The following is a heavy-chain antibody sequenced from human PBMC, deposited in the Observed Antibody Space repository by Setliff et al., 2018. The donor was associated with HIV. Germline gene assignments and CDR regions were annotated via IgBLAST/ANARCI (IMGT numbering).Heavy chain of an antibody. CDR1: GFPFSTVW. CDR3: VAATTEGFDP. J-gene: IGHJ5*02. D-gene: IGHD6-13*01. CDR2: IKSNVDGGTA. Sequence: PGGSLRLSCEVSGFPFSTVWMSWVRQAPGKGLEWVGRIKSNVDGGTADYAAPVEGRFTISRDDSSDTAYLHMSNLKSEDTAVYYCVAATTEGFDPWGQGTLVTVSS. V-gene: IGHV3-15*01.